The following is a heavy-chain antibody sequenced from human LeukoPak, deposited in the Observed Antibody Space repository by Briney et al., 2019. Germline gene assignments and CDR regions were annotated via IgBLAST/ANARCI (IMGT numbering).Heavy chain of an antibody. J-gene: IGHJ4*02. Sequence: GGSLRLSCAASGFSVSSNYMNWVRQAPGKGLEWVSVIYSDGSKYYADSVKGRFAISRDNLENMLYLQGNSLRAEDTAVYYCARGSGLFDYWGQGTLVTVSS. D-gene: IGHD1-26*01. V-gene: IGHV3-53*01. CDR3: ARGSGLFDY. CDR1: GFSVSSNY. CDR2: IYSDGSK.